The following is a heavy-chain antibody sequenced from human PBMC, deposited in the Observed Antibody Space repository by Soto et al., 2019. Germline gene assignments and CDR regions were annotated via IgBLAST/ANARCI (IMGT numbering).Heavy chain of an antibody. V-gene: IGHV3-21*01. J-gene: IGHJ5*02. CDR3: TRDASRDSSARGWFDP. CDR1: VFTCRRFT. D-gene: IGHD6-13*01. CDR2: ISSNSTYI. Sequence: GPLRLSCAASVFTCRRFTMNWVRQAPGMGLEWVSTISSNSTYIYYTDALRGRFTISRDNAKNSLHLQMNSLRAEDTAVYYCTRDASRDSSARGWFDPWGPGTLVTVSS.